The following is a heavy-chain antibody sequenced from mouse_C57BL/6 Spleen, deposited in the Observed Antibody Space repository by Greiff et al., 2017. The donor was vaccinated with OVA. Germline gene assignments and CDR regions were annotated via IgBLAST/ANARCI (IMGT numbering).Heavy chain of an antibody. V-gene: IGHV1-80*01. CDR2: LYPGDGDT. CDR3: ARDGSTMGNFDY. D-gene: IGHD2-1*01. CDR1: GYAFSSYW. J-gene: IGHJ2*01. Sequence: VQLQQSGAELVKPGASVKISCKASGYAFSSYWMNWVKQRPGKGLEWIGQLYPGDGDTNYNGKFKGKATLTADKSSSTAYMQLSSLTSEDSAVYFGARDGSTMGNFDYWGQGTTLTVSS.